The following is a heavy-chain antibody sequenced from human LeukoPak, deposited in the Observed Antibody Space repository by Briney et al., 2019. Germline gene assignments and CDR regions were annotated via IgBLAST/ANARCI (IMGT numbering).Heavy chain of an antibody. Sequence: ASVKVSCKASGYTFTSYGISWARQAPGQGLEWMGWISAYNGNTNYAQKLQGRVTMTTDTSTSTAYMELRSLRSDDTAVYYCARDFSYGDYPSGYYGMDVWGQGTTVTVSS. CDR1: GYTFTSYG. CDR3: ARDFSYGDYPSGYYGMDV. CDR2: ISAYNGNT. J-gene: IGHJ6*02. V-gene: IGHV1-18*01. D-gene: IGHD4-17*01.